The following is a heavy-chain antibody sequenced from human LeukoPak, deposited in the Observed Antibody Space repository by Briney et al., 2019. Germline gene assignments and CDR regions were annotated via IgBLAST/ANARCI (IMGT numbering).Heavy chain of an antibody. J-gene: IGHJ5*02. CDR1: GYTFTSYG. V-gene: IGHV1-18*01. CDR3: TRRSGSGFPNWFDP. Sequence: GASVKVSCKASGYTFTSYGISWVRQAPGQGLEWMGWISAYNGNTNYAQKLQGRVTMTTDTSTSTAYMELRSLRSDDTAVYYCTRRSGSGFPNWFDPWGQGTLVTVSS. D-gene: IGHD3-10*01. CDR2: ISAYNGNT.